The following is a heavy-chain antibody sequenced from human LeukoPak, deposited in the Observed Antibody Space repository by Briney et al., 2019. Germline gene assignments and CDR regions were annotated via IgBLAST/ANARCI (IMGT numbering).Heavy chain of an antibody. J-gene: IGHJ4*02. V-gene: IGHV3-23*01. CDR1: GFTFSSYA. CDR3: AKGRGTAVTSAANY. CDR2: ISGSGDNT. Sequence: GGSLRLSCAASGFTFSSYAMSWVRQARGEGLESLSRISGSGDNTYYADSVKDRFSISRDNSKTTMSLQVTSLRAEDTAVYYCAKGRGTAVTSAANYWGQGTLVTVSS. D-gene: IGHD4-17*01.